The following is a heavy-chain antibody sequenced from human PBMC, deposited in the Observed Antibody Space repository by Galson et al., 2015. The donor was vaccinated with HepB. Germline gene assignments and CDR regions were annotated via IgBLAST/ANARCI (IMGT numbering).Heavy chain of an antibody. D-gene: IGHD4-17*01. Sequence: SLRLSCAASGFTFSIYAMRWVRQAPGRGLEWVASIRSAGSNKFYADSVQGRFTISRDNFKTTLYLEMNSLRSEDTAVYYCAKECYGDYILFAMDVWGQGTTVTVSS. J-gene: IGHJ6*02. V-gene: IGHV3-30*02. CDR1: GFTFSIYA. CDR2: IRSAGSNK. CDR3: AKECYGDYILFAMDV.